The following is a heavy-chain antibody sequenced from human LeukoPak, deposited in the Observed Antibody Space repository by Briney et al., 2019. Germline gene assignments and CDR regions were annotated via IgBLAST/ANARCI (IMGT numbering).Heavy chain of an antibody. V-gene: IGHV3-30*18. CDR2: ISYDGSNK. Sequence: GGSLRLSCAASGFTFSTYGMHWVRQAPGKGLEWVAVISYDGSNKYYGDSVKGRFTISRDNPKNTLYLQMNSLRAEDTAVYYCAKGATMVVRGGMDVWGQGTTVTVSS. D-gene: IGHD3-22*01. CDR3: AKGATMVVRGGMDV. J-gene: IGHJ6*02. CDR1: GFTFSTYG.